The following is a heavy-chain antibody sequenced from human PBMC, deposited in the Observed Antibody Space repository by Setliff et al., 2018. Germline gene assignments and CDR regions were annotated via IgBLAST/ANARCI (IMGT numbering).Heavy chain of an antibody. Sequence: GGSLRLSCTASGFTFRKHALAWVRQAPGKGLQWVSSVSGSGMTREYTDSVKGRFTVSRDSSQNKIHLHMDSLRAEDTGKYFCARADSDSYYPYYFDFWGQGVLVTVSS. CDR1: GFTFRKHA. V-gene: IGHV3-23*01. CDR2: VSGSGMTR. D-gene: IGHD3-22*01. CDR3: ARADSDSYYPYYFDF. J-gene: IGHJ4*02.